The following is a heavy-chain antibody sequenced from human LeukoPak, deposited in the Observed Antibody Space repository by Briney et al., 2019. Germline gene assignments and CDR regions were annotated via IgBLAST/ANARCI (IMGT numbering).Heavy chain of an antibody. Sequence: SETLSLTCAVSGYSISSGYFWGWIRQPSGQGLEWIASMYHRGRTYHNPSLKSRVTISVDRSKNQSSLKLSSVTAADTAVYYCARDADILAAFDIWGQGTMVTVSS. D-gene: IGHD2-15*01. CDR3: ARDADILAAFDI. CDR2: MYHRGRT. CDR1: GYSISSGYF. J-gene: IGHJ3*02. V-gene: IGHV4-38-2*02.